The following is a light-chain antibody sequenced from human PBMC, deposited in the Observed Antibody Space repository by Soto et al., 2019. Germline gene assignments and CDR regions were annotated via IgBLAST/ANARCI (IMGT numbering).Light chain of an antibody. CDR3: QSFDSSLSCYV. Sequence: QSVLTQPPSVSGAPGQRVTISCTGSKSDIGAGYDVHWYQQFPGAAPKLLIYGNTNRPSGVPDRFSGSRSGTSASLAITGLQAEDEADYFCQSFDSSLSCYVFGTGTKV. V-gene: IGLV1-40*01. J-gene: IGLJ1*01. CDR2: GNT. CDR1: KSDIGAGYD.